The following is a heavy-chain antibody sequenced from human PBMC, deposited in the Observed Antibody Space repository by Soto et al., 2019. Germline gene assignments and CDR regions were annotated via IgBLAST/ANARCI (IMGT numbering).Heavy chain of an antibody. CDR1: GYTFTSYD. D-gene: IGHD6-13*01. V-gene: IGHV1-8*01. Sequence: GASVKVSCKASGYTFTSYDINWVRQATGQGLEWMGWMNPNSGNTGYAQKFQGRVTMTRNTSISTAYMELSSLRSEDTAVYYCARGKSSSWHSLVAFDIWGQGTMVTV. CDR3: ARGKSSSWHSLVAFDI. J-gene: IGHJ3*02. CDR2: MNPNSGNT.